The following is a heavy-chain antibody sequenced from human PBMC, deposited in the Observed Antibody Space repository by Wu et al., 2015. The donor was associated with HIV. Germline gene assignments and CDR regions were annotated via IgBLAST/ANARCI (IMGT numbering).Heavy chain of an antibody. J-gene: IGHJ6*02. V-gene: IGHV1-69*12. CDR3: ARDNYGQHGLYEYYGMDV. Sequence: QVQLVQSGAEVKKPGSSVTVSCKASGGSFSKFIMSWVRQAPGQGLEWMGGVIPLSGTTKYAPKFQGRVTLTADASTSTAYIELNNLRSEDTAVYYCARDNYGQHGLYEYYGMDVVGPRDHGHRLL. D-gene: IGHD2-8*01. CDR2: VIPLSGTT. CDR1: GGSFSKFI.